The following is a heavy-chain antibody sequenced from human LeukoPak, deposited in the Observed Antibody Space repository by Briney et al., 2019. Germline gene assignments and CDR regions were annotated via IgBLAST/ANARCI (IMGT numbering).Heavy chain of an antibody. V-gene: IGHV3-74*01. J-gene: IGHJ1*01. CDR3: ARAPSEVGGYYPEYFRH. CDR2: IKSDGRT. D-gene: IGHD3-22*01. Sequence: GGSLRLSCAASGFTLSSYWMHWVRQAPGKGLVWVSRIKSDGRTNYADSVKGRFTISRDNAKNTVSLQMNSLRAEDTGVYYCARAPSEVGGYYPEYFRHWGQGTLVIVSS. CDR1: GFTLSSYW.